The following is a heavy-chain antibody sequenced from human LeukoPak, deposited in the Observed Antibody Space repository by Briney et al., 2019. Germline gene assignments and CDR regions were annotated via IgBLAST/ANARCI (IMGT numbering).Heavy chain of an antibody. D-gene: IGHD2-21*02. CDR1: EFTFGDYA. CDR2: ISGSGGSP. CDR3: ARDRGSETVRFDY. Sequence: GGSLRLSCTASEFTFGDYALNWVRQAPGKGLEWVSSISGSGGSPYYADSVKGRFTISRDNSKNTLYLQMNSLRAEDTAVYYCARDRGSETVRFDYWGQGTLVTVSS. V-gene: IGHV3-23*01. J-gene: IGHJ4*02.